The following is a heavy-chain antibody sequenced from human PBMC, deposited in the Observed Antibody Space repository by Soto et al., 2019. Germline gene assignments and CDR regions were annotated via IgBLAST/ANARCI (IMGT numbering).Heavy chain of an antibody. D-gene: IGHD6-13*01. J-gene: IGHJ4*02. Sequence: GGALRLSCAASGFTLSSYALSWVRPAPGKGVEWVSAISGSDGSTYYADSVKARFTISRDNSKNTLYLQMNSLRAEDTAVYYCAKDLDQFGAAAGSDFDYWGQGTLVTVSS. CDR1: GFTLSSYA. CDR3: AKDLDQFGAAAGSDFDY. V-gene: IGHV3-23*01. CDR2: ISGSDGST.